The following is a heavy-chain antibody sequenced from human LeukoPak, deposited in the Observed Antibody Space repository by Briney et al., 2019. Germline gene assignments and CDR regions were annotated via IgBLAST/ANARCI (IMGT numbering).Heavy chain of an antibody. CDR1: GSNFPGYW. CDR2: IYPGDSDI. CDR3: ARPPDGYCSGAGCSFEY. D-gene: IGHD2-15*01. V-gene: IGHV5-51*01. J-gene: IGHJ4*02. Sequence: GASLKISCKGSGSNFPGYWIGWVRQKPGKGLEWMGVIYPGDSDIRYSPLFQGQVIISADKSIRTAYLQWNNLKASDTAMYYCARPPDGYCSGAGCSFEYWGQGTLLTVSS.